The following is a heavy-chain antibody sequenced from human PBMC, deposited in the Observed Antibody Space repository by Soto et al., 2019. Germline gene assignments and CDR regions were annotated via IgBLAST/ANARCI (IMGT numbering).Heavy chain of an antibody. CDR3: ARPLVVVAGTQARIRQTDN. CDR2: ISYSGSS. V-gene: IGHV4-39*01. CDR1: GGSISSGGYY. D-gene: IGHD6-19*01. J-gene: IGHJ4*02. Sequence: PSETLSLTCTVSGGSISSGGYYWSWIRQPPGRGLEWVGSISYSGSSYYNPSLKSRVTISVDTSKNQFSLRLSSVTAADTAVYYCARPLVVVAGTQARIRQTDNWGEGPLVTVSS.